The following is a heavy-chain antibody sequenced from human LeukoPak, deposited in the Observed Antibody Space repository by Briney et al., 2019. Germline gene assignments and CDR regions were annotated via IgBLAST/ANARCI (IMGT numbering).Heavy chain of an antibody. CDR3: ARRIGGTVEGYGMDV. V-gene: IGHV3-23*01. J-gene: IGHJ6*02. D-gene: IGHD2-8*02. Sequence: PGGSLRLSCAASGFTFSSYAMSWVRQAPGKGLEWVSAISGSGGSTYYADSVKGRFTISRDNSKNSLYLQINSLRAEDTAVYYCARRIGGTVEGYGMDVWGQGTTVTVSS. CDR2: ISGSGGST. CDR1: GFTFSSYA.